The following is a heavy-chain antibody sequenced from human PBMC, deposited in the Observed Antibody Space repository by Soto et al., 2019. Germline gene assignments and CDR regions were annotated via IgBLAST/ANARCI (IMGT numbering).Heavy chain of an antibody. V-gene: IGHV4-30-4*08. J-gene: IGHJ2*01. CDR1: GGSIRVQSYY. CDR2: IYYSGST. Sequence: SETLSLTCTVSGGSIRVQSYYWTWIRQTPGKGLEWIGYIYYSGSTYYNPSLKSRVTISVDTSKNQFSLKLSSVTAADTAVYYCATASPQAVSWYFDLWGRGTLVTIS. D-gene: IGHD6-19*01. CDR3: ATASPQAVSWYFDL.